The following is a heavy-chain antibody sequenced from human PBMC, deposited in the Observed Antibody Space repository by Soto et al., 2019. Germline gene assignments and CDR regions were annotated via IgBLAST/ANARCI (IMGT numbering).Heavy chain of an antibody. CDR2: IYCSGST. CDR3: ASPSSDYGDYI. Sequence: SETLSLTCTVSGGSVSSGSYYWSWIRQPPGKGLEWIGYIYCSGSTNYNPSLKSRVTISVDTSKNQFSLKLSSVTAADTAVYYCASPSSDYGDYIWGQGTLVTVS. J-gene: IGHJ4*02. CDR1: GGSVSSGSYY. V-gene: IGHV4-61*01. D-gene: IGHD4-17*01.